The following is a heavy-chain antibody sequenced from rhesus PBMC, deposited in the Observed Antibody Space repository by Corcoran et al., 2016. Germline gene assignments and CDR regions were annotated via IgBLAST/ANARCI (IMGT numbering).Heavy chain of an antibody. Sequence: QVQLQESGPGVVKPSETLSLTCAVSGGSISDSYRWSWMHQPPGKGLEWIGYVYGTTPSTNYNPSLTSRVTISKDTSKNQFSLKLSSVTAADTAVYYCARDSGSWNKYFEFWGQGALVTVSS. CDR3: ARDSGSWNKYFEF. J-gene: IGHJ1*01. CDR1: GGSISDSYR. CDR2: VYGTTPST. V-gene: IGHV4S10*01. D-gene: IGHD6-25*01.